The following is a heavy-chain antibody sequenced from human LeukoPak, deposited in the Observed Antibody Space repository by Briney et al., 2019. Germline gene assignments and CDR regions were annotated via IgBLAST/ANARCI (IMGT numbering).Heavy chain of an antibody. CDR2: IYYSGST. CDR3: ARHYNYDGVFDY. V-gene: IGHV4-39*07. CDR1: GGSISSSSYY. J-gene: IGHJ4*02. Sequence: SETLSLTCTVSGGSISSSSYYWGWIRQPPGKGLEWIGSIYYSGSTYYNLSLKSRVTISVDTSKNQFSLKLSSVTAADTAVYYCARHYNYDGVFDYWGRGTLVTVS. D-gene: IGHD3-22*01.